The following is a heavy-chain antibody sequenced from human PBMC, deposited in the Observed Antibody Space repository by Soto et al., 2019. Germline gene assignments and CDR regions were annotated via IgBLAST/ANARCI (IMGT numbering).Heavy chain of an antibody. CDR3: ARAASSGWYVDY. D-gene: IGHD6-19*01. Sequence: TLSLTCAVYGGSFSGYYWSWIRQPPGKGLEWIGEINHSGSTNYNPSLKSRVTISVDTSKNQFSLKLSSVTAADTAVYYCARAASSGWYVDYWGQGTLVTVSS. V-gene: IGHV4-34*01. CDR2: INHSGST. CDR1: GGSFSGYY. J-gene: IGHJ4*02.